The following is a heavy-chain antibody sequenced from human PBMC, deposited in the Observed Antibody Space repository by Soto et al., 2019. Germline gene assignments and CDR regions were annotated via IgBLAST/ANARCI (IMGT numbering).Heavy chain of an antibody. D-gene: IGHD6-13*01. CDR3: ARGTSSWSWKFDY. CDR1: GDSISSGGFS. V-gene: IGHV4-30-2*01. Sequence: PSETLSLTCAVSGDSISSGGFSWSWIRQPPGKGLEWIGYIYHSGTSFYNPSLKSRVTISVDGSKNQFYMKVNSVTAADTAVYYCARGTSSWSWKFDYWGQGILVTVSS. CDR2: IYHSGTS. J-gene: IGHJ4*02.